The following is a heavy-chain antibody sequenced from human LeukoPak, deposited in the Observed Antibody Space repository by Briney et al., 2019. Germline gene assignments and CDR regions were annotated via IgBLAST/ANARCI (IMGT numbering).Heavy chain of an antibody. D-gene: IGHD6-19*01. Sequence: PGGSLRLSCAASGFTFSSYAMSWVRQAPGKGLEWVSAISGSGGSTYYADSVKGRFTISRDNSKNTLYLQMNSLRAEDTAVYYCAKAVAGYYYYYYMDVWGKGTTVTVSS. CDR3: AKAVAGYYYYYYMDV. CDR2: ISGSGGST. J-gene: IGHJ6*03. CDR1: GFTFSSYA. V-gene: IGHV3-23*01.